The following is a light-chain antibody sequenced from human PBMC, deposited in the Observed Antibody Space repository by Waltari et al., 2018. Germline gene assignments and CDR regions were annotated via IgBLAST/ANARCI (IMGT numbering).Light chain of an antibody. J-gene: IGKJ4*01. CDR1: PSVSNY. V-gene: IGKV3-11*01. CDR2: DSS. CDR3: QQRYSWIT. Sequence: EIVLTQSPATLSLSPGERATLSCRASPSVSNYLAWYQHKPGQAPRLLIYDSSNRATDIPGRFSGSGSGTDFTLTISRLEPEDFAVYYCQQRYSWITFGGGTKVEIK.